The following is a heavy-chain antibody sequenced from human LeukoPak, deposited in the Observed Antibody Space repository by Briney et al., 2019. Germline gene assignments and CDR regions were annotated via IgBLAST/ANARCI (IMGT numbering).Heavy chain of an antibody. D-gene: IGHD2-2*01. CDR1: GGSISSGGYY. CDR3: AREPGELGYCSSTSCYLDNNWFDP. CDR2: IYYSGST. V-gene: IGHV4-31*03. Sequence: KPSQTLSLTCTVSGGSISSGGYYWSWISQHPGKGLEWIGYIYYSGSTYYNPSLKSRVTISVDTSKNQFSLKLSSVTAADTAVYYCAREPGELGYCSSTSCYLDNNWFDPWGQGTLVTVSS. J-gene: IGHJ5*02.